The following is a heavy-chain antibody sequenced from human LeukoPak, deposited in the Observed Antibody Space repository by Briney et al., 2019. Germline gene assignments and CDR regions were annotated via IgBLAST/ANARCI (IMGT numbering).Heavy chain of an antibody. CDR3: AKGHETGVSRSLMN. CDR1: GFTFDNYA. CDR2: IDWSGGSI. V-gene: IGHV3-9*01. Sequence: GGSLRLSCETSGFTFDNYAMHWVRQAPGKGLEWVSGIDWSGGSIAYVDSVKGRFTISRDNAKNSVYLQMNSLRPEDTALYYCAKGHETGVSRSLMNWGQGTLVTASS. J-gene: IGHJ4*02. D-gene: IGHD2-8*02.